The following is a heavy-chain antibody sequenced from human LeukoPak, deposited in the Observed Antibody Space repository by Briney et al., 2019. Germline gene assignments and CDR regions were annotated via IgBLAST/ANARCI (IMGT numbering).Heavy chain of an antibody. D-gene: IGHD3-10*01. CDR2: IYPGDSDT. Sequence: GESLKISCKGSGYSFTSYWIGWVRQLPGKGLEWMGIIYPGDSDTRYSPSFQGQVTISADKSISTAYLQWSSLKASDTAMYYCATSGLPKDYYYGMDVWGQGTTVTVSS. J-gene: IGHJ6*02. CDR1: GYSFTSYW. CDR3: ATSGLPKDYYYGMDV. V-gene: IGHV5-51*01.